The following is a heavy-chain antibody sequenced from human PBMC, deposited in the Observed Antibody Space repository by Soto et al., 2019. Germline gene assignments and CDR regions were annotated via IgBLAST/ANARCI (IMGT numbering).Heavy chain of an antibody. V-gene: IGHV5-51*03. D-gene: IGHD6-19*01. CDR2: IYPGNSET. J-gene: IGHJ6*02. Sequence: EVQLVQSGAEVKEPGESLKISCKGSGYSFSNTWINWVRQMPGKGLEWMGIIYPGNSETRYSPSFQGQVTLSADKSINPAYLQWSSLKASDTATYYCAKEAGSAYYGMDVWGQGTTVTVSS. CDR3: AKEAGSAYYGMDV. CDR1: GYSFSNTW.